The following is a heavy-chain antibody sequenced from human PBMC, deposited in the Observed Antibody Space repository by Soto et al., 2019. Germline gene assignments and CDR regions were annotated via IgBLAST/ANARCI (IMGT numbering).Heavy chain of an antibody. J-gene: IGHJ4*02. CDR2: ISSNGGST. CDR3: ARVPYSSGWYDY. CDR1: GFTFSSYA. V-gene: IGHV3-64*01. D-gene: IGHD6-19*01. Sequence: GGSLRLSCAASGFTFSSYAMHWVRQAPGKGLEYVSAISSNGGSTYYANSVKGRFTISRDNSKNTLYLQMGSLRAEDMAVYYCARVPYSSGWYDYWGQGTLVTVSS.